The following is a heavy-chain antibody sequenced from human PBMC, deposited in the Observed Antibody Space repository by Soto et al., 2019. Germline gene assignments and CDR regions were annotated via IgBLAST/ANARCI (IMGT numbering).Heavy chain of an antibody. CDR2: IIPIFGKA. V-gene: IGHV1-69*01. D-gene: IGHD5-12*01. J-gene: IGHJ6*02. CDR3: ARGGWGSGYKGAYYCMDI. Sequence: QVQLVQSGAEVKKPGSSVKVSCKASGGTFSSYAISWVRQAPGQGLEWMGGIIPIFGKANYAKKFQGRVTITAHESTRTDYMELSILGYEETAVYYCARGGWGSGYKGAYYCMDIWGQVTTVTVSS. CDR1: GGTFSSYA.